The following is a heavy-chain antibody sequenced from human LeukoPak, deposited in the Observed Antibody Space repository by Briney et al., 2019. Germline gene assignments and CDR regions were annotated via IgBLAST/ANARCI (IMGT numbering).Heavy chain of an antibody. J-gene: IGHJ4*02. CDR2: FDPEDGET. V-gene: IGHV1-24*01. CDR1: GYTLTELS. D-gene: IGHD3-22*01. Sequence: ASVKVSCKVSGYTLTELSMHWVRQAPGKGLEWMGGFDPEDGETIYAQKFQGRVTMTEDTSTDTAYMELSSLRSEDTAVYYCATRNYYDSSGTLDYWGQGTLVTVSS. CDR3: ATRNYYDSSGTLDY.